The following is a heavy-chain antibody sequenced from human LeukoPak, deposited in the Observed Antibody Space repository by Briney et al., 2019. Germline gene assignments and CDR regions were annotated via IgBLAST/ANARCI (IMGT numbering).Heavy chain of an antibody. CDR1: GYTFTAYY. D-gene: IGHD2/OR15-2a*01. V-gene: IGHV1-2*02. Sequence: GASVRVSCQASGYTFTAYYIHWVRQAPGKGLEWMGWINPNSGATNYAQNFQGRVTMTADTSISAAYLDLSRLRSDDSAVYYCARDPIVQAGYYYGMDVWGQGTTVTVSS. CDR2: INPNSGAT. CDR3: ARDPIVQAGYYYGMDV. J-gene: IGHJ6*02.